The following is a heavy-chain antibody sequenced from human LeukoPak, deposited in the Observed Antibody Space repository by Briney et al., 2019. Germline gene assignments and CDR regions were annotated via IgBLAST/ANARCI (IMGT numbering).Heavy chain of an antibody. V-gene: IGHV3-23*01. CDR3: AKTTTGYSSGRYPAWPIDY. J-gene: IGHJ4*02. CDR2: IFGSGGSA. D-gene: IGHD2-15*01. CDR1: GFTFGSYA. Sequence: GGSLRLSCAASGFTFGSYAMYWVRQAPGKGLGWVSGIFGSGGSAHYADSVKGRFTISRDNSKNTVYLQMDSLRVEDTAIYYCAKTTTGYSSGRYPAWPIDYWGQGTLVTVSS.